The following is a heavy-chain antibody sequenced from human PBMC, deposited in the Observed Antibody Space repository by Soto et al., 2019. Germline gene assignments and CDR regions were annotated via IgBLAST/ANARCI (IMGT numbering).Heavy chain of an antibody. CDR3: ARHIRYSYGPHDLMYV. D-gene: IGHD5-18*01. CDR1: GYSFTSYW. Sequence: GRSLKISCKGSGYSFTSYWIGWVRQMPGKGLEWMGIIYPGDSDTRYSPSLQGQVTISADKSISTAYLQWSSLKASDTAMYYCARHIRYSYGPHDLMYVWGQGTTVTVS. CDR2: IYPGDSDT. J-gene: IGHJ6*02. V-gene: IGHV5-51*01.